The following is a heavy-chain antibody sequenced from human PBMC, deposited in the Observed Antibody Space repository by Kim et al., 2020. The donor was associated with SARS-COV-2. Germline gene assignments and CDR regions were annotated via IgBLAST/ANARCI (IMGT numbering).Heavy chain of an antibody. J-gene: IGHJ5*02. Sequence: TPSLKSRVTMSVDTSKNQFSLKLSSVTAADTAVYYCARLVWYSSSGWFDPWGQGTLVTVSS. D-gene: IGHD6-13*01. V-gene: IGHV4-59*10. CDR3: ARLVWYSSSGWFDP.